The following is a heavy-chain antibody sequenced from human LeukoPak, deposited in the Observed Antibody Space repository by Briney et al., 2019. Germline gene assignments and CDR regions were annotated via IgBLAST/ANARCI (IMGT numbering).Heavy chain of an antibody. CDR1: GGSISSGGYY. V-gene: IGHV4-31*03. Sequence: SSQTLSLTCTVSGGSISSGGYYWSWIRQHPGKGLEWIGYIYYSGSTNYNPSLKSRVTISVDTSKNQFSLKLSSVTAADTAVYYCAREVVPAANWFDPWGQGTLVTVSS. CDR2: IYYSGST. J-gene: IGHJ5*02. CDR3: AREVVPAANWFDP. D-gene: IGHD2-2*01.